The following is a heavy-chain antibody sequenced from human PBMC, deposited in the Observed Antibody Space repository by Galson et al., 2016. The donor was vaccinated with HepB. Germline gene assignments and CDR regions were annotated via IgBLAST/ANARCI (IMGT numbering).Heavy chain of an antibody. Sequence: WVRQAPGKGLEWVSAIKSGGSTYYADSVKGRVTISRDNSKNTLYLQMHSLRGEDTAVYYCAKGRWDFDSWGQGTLVTVSS. D-gene: IGHD5-24*01. V-gene: IGHV3-66*02. CDR3: AKGRWDFDS. CDR2: IKSGGST. J-gene: IGHJ4*02.